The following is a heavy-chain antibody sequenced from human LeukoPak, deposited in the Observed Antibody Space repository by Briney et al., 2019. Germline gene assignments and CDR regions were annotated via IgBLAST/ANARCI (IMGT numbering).Heavy chain of an antibody. J-gene: IGHJ6*02. CDR2: IYYSGST. CDR3: ARGLEYSSSYGMDV. Sequence: SETLSLTCTVSGGSISSGGYYWSWIRQHPGKGLEWIGYIYYSGSTYYNPSLKSRVTISVDTSKNQFSLKLSSVTAADTAVYYCARGLEYSSSYGMDVWGQGTTVTVSS. D-gene: IGHD6-6*01. CDR1: GGSISSGGYY. V-gene: IGHV4-31*03.